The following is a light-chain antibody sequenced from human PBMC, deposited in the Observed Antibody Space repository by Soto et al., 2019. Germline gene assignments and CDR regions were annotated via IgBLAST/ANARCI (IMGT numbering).Light chain of an antibody. CDR3: QQLNSFPIP. CDR2: GAS. V-gene: IGKV1-9*01. CDR1: QGIANF. Sequence: IQLTQSPSSLSASVGDRVTISCRASQGIANFLAWYQQKPGKAPKLLIYGASTLQSGVPSRFSGSGSGTDFTPTIISLQTEDFATYYCQQLNSFPIPFGPGTKVDIK. J-gene: IGKJ3*01.